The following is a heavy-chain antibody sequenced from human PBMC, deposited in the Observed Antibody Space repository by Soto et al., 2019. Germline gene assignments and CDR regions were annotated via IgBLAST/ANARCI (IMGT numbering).Heavy chain of an antibody. V-gene: IGHV1-18*01. CDR3: ARVSVAGTFLVNYYGMDV. CDR2: ISAYNGNT. J-gene: IGHJ6*02. D-gene: IGHD6-19*01. Sequence: ASVKVSCKASGYTFTSYGISWVRQAPGQGLEWMGWISAYNGNTNYAQKLQGRVTMTTDTSTSTDYMELRSLRSDDTAVYYCARVSVAGTFLVNYYGMDVWGQGTTVTVSS. CDR1: GYTFTSYG.